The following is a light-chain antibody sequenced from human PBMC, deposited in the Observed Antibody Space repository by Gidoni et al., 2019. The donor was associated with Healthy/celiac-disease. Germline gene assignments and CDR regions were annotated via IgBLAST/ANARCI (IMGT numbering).Light chain of an antibody. CDR2: YDS. CDR3: QVWDSSSDHPGV. Sequence: SYLLTQPPSASAAPGKTARVTCGGNNIGRKRVHGYQQKPGQAPVLVIYYDSDRPAGIPERFSGSNSGNTATLTISRVEAGDEADYYCQVWDSSSDHPGVFGTGTKVTVL. J-gene: IGLJ1*01. CDR1: NIGRKR. V-gene: IGLV3-21*04.